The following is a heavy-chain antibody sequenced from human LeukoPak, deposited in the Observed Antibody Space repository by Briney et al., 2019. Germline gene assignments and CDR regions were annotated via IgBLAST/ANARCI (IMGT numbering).Heavy chain of an antibody. CDR3: ARGSFLEHEYYFDY. Sequence: SVKVSCKASGGTFSSYAISLVRQATGQRVEWMGGMIPIFGTANYAQKFQGRVTITTDESTSTAYMELSSLRSEDTTVYYCARGSFLEHEYYFDYWGQGTLVTDSS. CDR2: MIPIFGTA. D-gene: IGHD3-3*01. J-gene: IGHJ4*02. V-gene: IGHV1-69*05. CDR1: GGTFSSYA.